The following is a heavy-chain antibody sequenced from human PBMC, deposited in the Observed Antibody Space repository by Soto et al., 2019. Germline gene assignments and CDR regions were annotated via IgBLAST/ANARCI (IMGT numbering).Heavy chain of an antibody. J-gene: IGHJ4*02. CDR1: GGSISSSSYY. Sequence: SETLSLTCTVSGGSISSSSYYWGWISQPPGKGLEWIGSIYYSGSTYYNPSLKSRVTISVDTSKNQFSLKLSSVTAADTAVYNCARHGDRKSVVPAAMLDYWGQGTLVTVSS. V-gene: IGHV4-39*01. CDR3: ARHGDRKSVVPAAMLDY. D-gene: IGHD2-2*01. CDR2: IYYSGST.